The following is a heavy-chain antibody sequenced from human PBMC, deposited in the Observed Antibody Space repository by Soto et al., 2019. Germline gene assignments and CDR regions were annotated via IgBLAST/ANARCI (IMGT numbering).Heavy chain of an antibody. V-gene: IGHV3-30*18. CDR3: AKSGVVVIIETYFDY. Sequence: GGSLRLSCAASGFTFSSYGMHWVRQAPGKGLEWVAVISYDGSNKYYADSVKGRFTISRDNSKNTLYLQMNSLRAEDTAVYYCAKSGVVVIIETYFDYWGQGTLVTVSS. D-gene: IGHD3-22*01. J-gene: IGHJ4*02. CDR1: GFTFSSYG. CDR2: ISYDGSNK.